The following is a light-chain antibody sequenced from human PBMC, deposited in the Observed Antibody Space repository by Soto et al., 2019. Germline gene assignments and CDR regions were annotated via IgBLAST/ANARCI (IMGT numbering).Light chain of an antibody. J-gene: IGKJ5*01. CDR2: GAS. Sequence: EIVLTQSPATLSLSPGERATLSCRASQSVSSYLAWYQQKPGQAPRLLIYGASTRATGIPARFSGSGSGTEFTLTISSLQSEDFATYYCQQASSFPFTFGQGTRLEIK. V-gene: IGKV3-15*01. CDR1: QSVSSY. CDR3: QQASSFPFT.